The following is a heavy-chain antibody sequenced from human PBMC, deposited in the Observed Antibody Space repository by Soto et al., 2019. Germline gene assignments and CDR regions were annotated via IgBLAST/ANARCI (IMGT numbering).Heavy chain of an antibody. CDR3: ARGLRDDTISYPPAS. V-gene: IGHV3-66*01. J-gene: IGHJ5*02. CDR1: GFTVSGNY. Sequence: EVQLVESGGGLVQPGGSLRLSCAASGFTVSGNYLTWVRQAPGKGLEWVSLIYSGGRAYYADSVEGRFTISRDNSKNTLYLQMDSLRAEDTAVYYCARGLRDDTISYPPASWGQGTLVTVSS. CDR2: IYSGGRA. D-gene: IGHD3-22*01.